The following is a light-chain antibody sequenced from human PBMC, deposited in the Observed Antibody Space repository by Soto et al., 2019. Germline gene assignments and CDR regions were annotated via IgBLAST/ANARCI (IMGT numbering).Light chain of an antibody. CDR3: QQHASSPRT. CDR1: QSVISRY. CDR2: DAS. J-gene: IGKJ1*01. V-gene: IGKV3-20*01. Sequence: EIVLTQSPGTLSLSPGERATLSCRASQSVISRYLAWSQQKPGQAPRLLIYDASSRATGIPDRFRGSGSGTDFTLTISRLETEDVAVYYCQQHASSPRTFGQGTKVEIK.